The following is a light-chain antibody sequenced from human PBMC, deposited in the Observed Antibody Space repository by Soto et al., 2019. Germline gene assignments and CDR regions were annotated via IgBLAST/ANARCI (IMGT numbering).Light chain of an antibody. V-gene: IGLV5-39*01. Sequence: QPVLTQPTSLSASPGTSARLTCTLRSGIDVGTYRIYWYQQRAGSLSQFILRYKSDSDTLQGSGVPSRFSGSKDTSTNARLLLICGLQPDDEADYYCAIWYGKDAVFGGGTKRTVL. CDR1: SGIDVGTYR. CDR3: AIWYGKDAV. CDR2: YKSDSDT. J-gene: IGLJ2*01.